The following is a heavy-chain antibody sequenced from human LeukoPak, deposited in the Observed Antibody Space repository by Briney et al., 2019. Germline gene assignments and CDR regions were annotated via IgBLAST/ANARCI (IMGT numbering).Heavy chain of an antibody. J-gene: IGHJ6*02. V-gene: IGHV3-23*01. CDR1: GFTFSSYA. CDR3: AKDFVYGDYDLRYYGMDV. CDR2: ISSSGGST. Sequence: GGSLRLSCAASGFTFSSYAMSWVRQAPGRGLEWVSAISSSGGSTYYADSVKGRFTISRDNSKNTLYLQMNSLRAEDTAVYYCAKDFVYGDYDLRYYGMDVWGQGTTVTVSS. D-gene: IGHD4-17*01.